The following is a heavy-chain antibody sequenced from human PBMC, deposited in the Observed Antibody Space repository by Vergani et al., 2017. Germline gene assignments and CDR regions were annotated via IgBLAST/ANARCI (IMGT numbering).Heavy chain of an antibody. V-gene: IGHV4-59*02. CDR1: GASVNSYY. J-gene: IGHJ4*02. Sequence: QVKLQESGPGLVKPSETLSLTCTVSGASVNSYYWSWIRQPTGKGLEWMGYVSFRGDTLYDPSVKGRMTISLNTSSNQFSLYLTSVTAADTAVYYCARSRIYYGAGRPDYWGQGTLVTVSS. CDR2: VSFRGDT. CDR3: ARSRIYYGAGRPDY. D-gene: IGHD3-10*01.